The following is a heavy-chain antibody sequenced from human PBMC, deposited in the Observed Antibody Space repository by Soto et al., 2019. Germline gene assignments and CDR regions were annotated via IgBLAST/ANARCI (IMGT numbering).Heavy chain of an antibody. V-gene: IGHV3-30*03. D-gene: IGHD3-10*01. CDR3: ATRITMVRGNAFDI. Sequence: PGGSLRLSCAASGFTFSSYGMHWVRQAPGKGLEWVAVISYDGSNKYYADSVKGRFTISRDNSKNTLYLQMNSLRAEDTAVYYCATRITMVRGNAFDIWGQGTMVTVS. CDR2: ISYDGSNK. J-gene: IGHJ3*02. CDR1: GFTFSSYG.